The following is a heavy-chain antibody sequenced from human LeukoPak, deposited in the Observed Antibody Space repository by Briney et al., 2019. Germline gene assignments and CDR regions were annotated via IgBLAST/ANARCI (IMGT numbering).Heavy chain of an antibody. Sequence: SETLSLTCTVSGGSISSYYWSWIRQPPGKGLEWIGHIYNSGSTIYNPSLKSRVTISVDTSKNQFSLKLSSVTAADTAVYYCARAGGYCSSTSCYFYYYYGMDVWGQGTTVTVSS. CDR1: GGSISSYY. CDR2: IYNSGST. D-gene: IGHD2-2*01. V-gene: IGHV4-59*12. J-gene: IGHJ6*02. CDR3: ARAGGYCSSTSCYFYYYYGMDV.